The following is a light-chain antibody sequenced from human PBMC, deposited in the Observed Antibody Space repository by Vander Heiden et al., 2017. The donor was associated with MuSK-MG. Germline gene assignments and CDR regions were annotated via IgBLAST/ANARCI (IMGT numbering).Light chain of an antibody. CDR3: GAYGGNNDAI. J-gene: IGLJ2*01. CDR2: DVT. CDR1: SSDIGAYNY. Sequence: GSPGQSVTISCTGTSSDIGAYNYVSWFQQHPGKAPKLLIYDVTDRSSGVPDRFSGSKSGNTASLTISGLQPEDEADYYGGAYGGNNDAIFGGGTELTVL. V-gene: IGLV2-11*03.